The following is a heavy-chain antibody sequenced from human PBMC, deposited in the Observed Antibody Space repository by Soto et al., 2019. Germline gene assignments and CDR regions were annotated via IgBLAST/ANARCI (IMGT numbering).Heavy chain of an antibody. D-gene: IGHD2-15*01. V-gene: IGHV1-18*01. J-gene: IGHJ4*02. CDR3: ARERVYCSGGSCIRTFDY. CDR2: ISAYNGNT. Sequence: ASVTVSCKASGYTFTSYGISWVRQAPGQGLEWMGWISAYNGNTNYAQKLQGRVTMTTDTSTSTAYMELRSLRSDDTAVYYCARERVYCSGGSCIRTFDYWGQGTLVTVSS. CDR1: GYTFTSYG.